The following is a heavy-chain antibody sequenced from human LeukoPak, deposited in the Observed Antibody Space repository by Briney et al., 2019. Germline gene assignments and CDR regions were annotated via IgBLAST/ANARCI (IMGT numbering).Heavy chain of an antibody. V-gene: IGHV4-31*03. D-gene: IGHD2-21*02. J-gene: IGHJ5*02. CDR1: GGSISSGGYY. CDR3: ARTYMTSARFGP. CDR2: IHYSGST. Sequence: SQTLSLTCTVSGGSISSGGYYWSWIRQHPGKGLEWIGYIHYSGSTYYNPSLKSRITKSVDTSRNRFSLKLSSVTAADTAVYYCARTYMTSARFGPWGQGTLVTVSS.